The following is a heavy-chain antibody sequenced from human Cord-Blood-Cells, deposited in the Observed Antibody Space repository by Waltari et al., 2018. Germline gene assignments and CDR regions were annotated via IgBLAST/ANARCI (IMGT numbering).Heavy chain of an antibody. Sequence: QVQLQQWGAGLLQPSETLSLTCAAYGGSFSGYYWSWIRQPPGKGLEWIGEINHSGSTNYNPSLKSRVTISVDTSKNQFSLKLSSVTAADTAVYYCARRDYDILTGYDYWGQGTLVTVSS. CDR2: INHSGST. CDR3: ARRDYDILTGYDY. CDR1: GGSFSGYY. V-gene: IGHV4-34*01. D-gene: IGHD3-9*01. J-gene: IGHJ4*02.